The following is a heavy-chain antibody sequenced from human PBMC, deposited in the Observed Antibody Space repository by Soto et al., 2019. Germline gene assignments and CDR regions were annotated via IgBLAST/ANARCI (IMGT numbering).Heavy chain of an antibody. CDR2: INPNSGGT. J-gene: IGHJ6*02. CDR1: GYTFTGYY. D-gene: IGHD6-6*01. Sequence: VASVKVSCKXSGYTFTGYYMHWVRQAPGQGLEWMGWINPNSGGTNYAQKFQGRVTMTRDTSISTAYMELSRLRSDDTAVYYCAREHERSSSPYGMDVWGQGTTVTVSS. V-gene: IGHV1-2*02. CDR3: AREHERSSSPYGMDV.